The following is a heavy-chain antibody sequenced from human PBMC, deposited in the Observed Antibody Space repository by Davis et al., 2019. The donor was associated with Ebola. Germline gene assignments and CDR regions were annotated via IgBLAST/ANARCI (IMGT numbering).Heavy chain of an antibody. CDR3: ARSATTVVPYFDY. CDR1: GGSISSGGYY. V-gene: IGHV4-31*03. D-gene: IGHD4-23*01. J-gene: IGHJ4*02. Sequence: PSETLSLTCTVSGGSISSGGYYWSWIRQHPGKGLEWIGYIYYSGSTYYNPSLKSRVTISVDTSKNQFSLKLSSVTAADTAVYYCARSATTVVPYFDYWGQGTLVTVSS. CDR2: IYYSGST.